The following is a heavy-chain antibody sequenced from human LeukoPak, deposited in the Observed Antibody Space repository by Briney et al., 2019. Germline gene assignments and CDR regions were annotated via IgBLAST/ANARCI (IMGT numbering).Heavy chain of an antibody. CDR3: ARHASVDGNWPRPLDY. Sequence: SETLSLTCTVSGGSISSSNYYWGWVRQPPGKGLEWIGNIYYSGSTYYKPSLKTRVTISVDTSKNQFSLKLTSVTAADTAVYYCARHASVDGNWPRPLDYWGQGSLVTVSS. J-gene: IGHJ4*02. CDR1: GGSISSSNYY. CDR2: IYYSGST. D-gene: IGHD6-19*01. V-gene: IGHV4-39*01.